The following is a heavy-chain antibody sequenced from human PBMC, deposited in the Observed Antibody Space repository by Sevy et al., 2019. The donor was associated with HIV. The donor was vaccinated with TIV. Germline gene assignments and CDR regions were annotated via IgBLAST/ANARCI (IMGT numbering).Heavy chain of an antibody. Sequence: ASVKVSCKVSGYTLTELSMHWVRQAPGKGLEWMGGFDPEDGETIYAQKFQGRVTMTEDTSTDTAYMELSSLRSEDTALYYCATDGYNTLKDYGGNSGFYYYYGMDVWGQGTTVTVSS. V-gene: IGHV1-24*01. CDR1: GYTLTELS. CDR2: FDPEDGET. CDR3: ATDGYNTLKDYGGNSGFYYYYGMDV. J-gene: IGHJ6*02. D-gene: IGHD4-17*01.